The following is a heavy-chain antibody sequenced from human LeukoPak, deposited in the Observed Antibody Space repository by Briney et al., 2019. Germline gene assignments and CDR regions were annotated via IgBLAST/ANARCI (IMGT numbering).Heavy chain of an antibody. J-gene: IGHJ4*02. CDR2: INWNGGST. Sequence: PGGSLRLSCAASGFSFDDYGMSWVHQPPGKGLECVSGINWNGGSTGYADSVKGRFTISRDNAKNSLYLQMNSLRAEDTALYYCARGRGSYSPYYFDYWGQGTLVTVSS. D-gene: IGHD1-26*01. CDR3: ARGRGSYSPYYFDY. CDR1: GFSFDDYG. V-gene: IGHV3-20*04.